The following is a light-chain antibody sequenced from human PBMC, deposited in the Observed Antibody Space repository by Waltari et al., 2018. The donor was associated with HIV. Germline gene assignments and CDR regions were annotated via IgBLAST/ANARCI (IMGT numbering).Light chain of an antibody. CDR2: SNN. Sequence: QSALTQPPSASGTPGQRVTMSCSGSSSNIGSKTVNWYQQLPGTAPKHLIFSNNQRPAGVPDRFSGSKSGTSASLAISGLQSEDEADYYCAAWDDSLDEYVFGTGTKVTVL. CDR3: AAWDDSLDEYV. V-gene: IGLV1-44*01. CDR1: SSNIGSKT. J-gene: IGLJ1*01.